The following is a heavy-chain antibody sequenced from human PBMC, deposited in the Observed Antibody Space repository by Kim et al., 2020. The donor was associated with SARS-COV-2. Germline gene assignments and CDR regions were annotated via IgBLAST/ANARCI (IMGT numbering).Heavy chain of an antibody. J-gene: IGHJ4*02. D-gene: IGHD3-16*01. V-gene: IGHV3-74*01. Sequence: GGSLRLSCAASEFTFSTYWMHWVRQAPGRGLVWVSCISPDGTTTTNADSVKGRFTISRDNAKNTLYLQMNSLRAEDTAVYYCVRSYDFWGQGTLVTVSS. CDR1: EFTFSTYW. CDR2: ISPDGTTT. CDR3: VRSYDF.